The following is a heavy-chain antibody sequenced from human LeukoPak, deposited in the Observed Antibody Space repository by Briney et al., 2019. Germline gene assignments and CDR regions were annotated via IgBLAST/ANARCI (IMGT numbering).Heavy chain of an antibody. CDR3: ATDRPRIAAAGTLYFDY. V-gene: IGHV1-24*01. CDR1: GYTLTELS. J-gene: IGHJ4*02. Sequence: GASVKVSCKVSGYTLTELSMHWVRQAPGKGLEWMGGFDPEDGETIYAQKFQGRVTMPEDTSTDTAYMELSRLRSEDTAVYYCATDRPRIAAAGTLYFDYWGQGTLVTVSS. D-gene: IGHD6-13*01. CDR2: FDPEDGET.